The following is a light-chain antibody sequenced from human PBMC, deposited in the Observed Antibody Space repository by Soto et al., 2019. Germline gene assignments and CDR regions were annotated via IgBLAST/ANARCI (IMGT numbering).Light chain of an antibody. Sequence: QSALTQPASVSGSPGQSITISCTGTSSDVGGYDYVSWYQLHPGKAPKHMVFEVTNRPSGVSYRFSGSKSGNTASLTISGLQAEDEADYFCSSYSISTAYLFGTGTKLTVL. CDR1: SSDVGGYDY. V-gene: IGLV2-14*01. J-gene: IGLJ1*01. CDR2: EVT. CDR3: SSYSISTAYL.